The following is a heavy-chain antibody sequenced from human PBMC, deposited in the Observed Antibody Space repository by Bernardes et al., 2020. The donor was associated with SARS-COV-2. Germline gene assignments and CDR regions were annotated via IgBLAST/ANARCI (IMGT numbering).Heavy chain of an antibody. V-gene: IGHV3-48*03. CDR2: ISSSGSTI. CDR1: GFTFSSYE. D-gene: IGHD2-2*02. Sequence: GGSLRLSCAASGFTFSSYEMNWVRQAPGKGLEWVSYISSSGSTIYYADSVKGRFTISRDNAKNSLYLQMNSLRAEDTAVYYCARDSDCSSTSCYIFRNYYYYGMDVWGQGTTVTVSS. J-gene: IGHJ6*02. CDR3: ARDSDCSSTSCYIFRNYYYYGMDV.